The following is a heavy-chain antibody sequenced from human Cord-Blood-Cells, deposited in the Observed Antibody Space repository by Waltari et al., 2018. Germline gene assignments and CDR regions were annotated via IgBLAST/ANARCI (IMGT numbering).Heavy chain of an antibody. CDR3: ARARLNYDFWSGYYFFDY. V-gene: IGHV6-1*01. J-gene: IGHJ4*02. CDR2: TYYRSKWYN. CDR1: GDSVSSNSAA. D-gene: IGHD3-3*01. Sequence: QVQLQQSGPGLVKPSQTLSLTCAISGDSVSSNSAAWNWFRQSPSRGLEWLGRTYYRSKWYNDYAVSVKSRITINPDTSKNQFSLQLNSVTPEDTAVYYCARARLNYDFWSGYYFFDYWGQGTLVTVSS.